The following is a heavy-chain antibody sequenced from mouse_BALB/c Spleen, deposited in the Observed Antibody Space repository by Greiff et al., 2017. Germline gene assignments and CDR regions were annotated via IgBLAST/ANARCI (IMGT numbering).Heavy chain of an antibody. V-gene: IGHV1-80*01. CDR3: ARYLYYGSSSFAY. J-gene: IGHJ3*01. D-gene: IGHD1-1*01. Sequence: VQLQQSGAELVRPGSSVKISCKASGYAFRSYWMNWVKQRPGQGLEWIGRIYPGDGDTNYNGKFKGKATLTADKSSSTAYMQLSSLTSEDSAVYFCARYLYYGSSSFAYWGQGTLVTVSA. CDR2: IYPGDGDT. CDR1: GYAFRSYW.